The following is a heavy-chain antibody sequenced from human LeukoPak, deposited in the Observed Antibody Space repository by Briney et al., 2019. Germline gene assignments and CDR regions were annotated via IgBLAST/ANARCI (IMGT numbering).Heavy chain of an antibody. J-gene: IGHJ6*02. CDR3: ASYQLRYYYYGMDV. CDR2: IKQDGSEK. V-gene: IGHV3-7*01. Sequence: GGSLRLSCAASGFTFSSYWMSWVRQAPGKGLEWVANIKQDGSEKYYVDSVKGRFTISRDNAKNSLYLQMNSLRAEDTAVYYCASYQLRYYYYGMDVWGQGTTVTLSS. CDR1: GFTFSSYW. D-gene: IGHD2-2*01.